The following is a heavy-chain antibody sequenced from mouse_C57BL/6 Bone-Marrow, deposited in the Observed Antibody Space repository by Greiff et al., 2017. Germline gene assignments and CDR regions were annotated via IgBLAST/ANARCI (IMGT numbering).Heavy chain of an antibody. CDR3: AMCGGYGNFYYYAMDY. V-gene: IGHV1-81*01. D-gene: IGHD2-10*02. Sequence: QVQLQQSGAELARPGASVKLSCKASGYTFTSYGISWVKQRTGQGLEWIGEISPRSGNTYYNEKFKGKATLTADKSSITAYMELRSLTSEDSAVYFCAMCGGYGNFYYYAMDYWGQGTSVTVSS. J-gene: IGHJ4*01. CDR2: ISPRSGNT. CDR1: GYTFTSYG.